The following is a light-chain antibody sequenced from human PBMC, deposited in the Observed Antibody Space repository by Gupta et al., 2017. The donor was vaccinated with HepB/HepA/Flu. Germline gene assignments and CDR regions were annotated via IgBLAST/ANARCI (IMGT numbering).Light chain of an antibody. CDR3: QQYGTAPLT. CDR2: DAS. J-gene: IGKJ4*01. Sequence: EIVLTHSPGTLSLSPGERATLSCRATQSVSSTFLPWYQQKPGQGPRLLIYDASRRATGIPDRFSGSGSGTDFTLTISRLEPEDFAVYYCQQYGTAPLTFGGGTKVEIK. CDR1: QSVSSTF. V-gene: IGKV3-20*01.